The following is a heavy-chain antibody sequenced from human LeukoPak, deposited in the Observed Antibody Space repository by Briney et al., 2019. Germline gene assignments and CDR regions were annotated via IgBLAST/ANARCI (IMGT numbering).Heavy chain of an antibody. CDR1: GFTFSSYA. Sequence: GGSLRLSCAASGFTFSSYAMSWVRQAPGKGLEWVSVVSGSDSSTYYADSVKGRFTISRDNSKNTLYLQMNSLRAEDTAVYFCAKAQRTIRQYFYDGMDVWGQGATVIVSS. D-gene: IGHD3-9*01. CDR2: VSGSDSST. CDR3: AKAQRTIRQYFYDGMDV. J-gene: IGHJ6*02. V-gene: IGHV3-23*01.